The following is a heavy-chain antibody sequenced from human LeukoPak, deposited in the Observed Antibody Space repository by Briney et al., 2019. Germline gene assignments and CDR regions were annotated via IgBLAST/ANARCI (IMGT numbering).Heavy chain of an antibody. CDR1: GYSISSGYY. Sequence: NPSETLSLTCTVSGYSISSGYYWGWIRQPPGKGLEWIGSIYHSGSTNYNPSLKSRVTISVDTSKNQFSLKLSSVTAADTAVYYCARGGGNYYDSSGYSNWGQGTLVTVSS. J-gene: IGHJ4*02. D-gene: IGHD3-22*01. CDR2: IYHSGST. V-gene: IGHV4-38-2*02. CDR3: ARGGGNYYDSSGYSN.